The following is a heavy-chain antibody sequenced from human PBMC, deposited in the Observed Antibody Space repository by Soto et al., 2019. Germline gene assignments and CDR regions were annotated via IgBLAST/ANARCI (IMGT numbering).Heavy chain of an antibody. Sequence: QVQLVQSGAEVKKPGSSVKVSCKASGGTFSSYTISWVRQAPGQGLEWMGRIIPILGIANYAQKFQGRVTITADKSTSTAYMDLSSLRSEDTAVYYCASFGDGYNYGYWGQGTLVTVSS. CDR3: ASFGDGYNYGY. CDR2: IIPILGIA. V-gene: IGHV1-69*02. D-gene: IGHD5-12*01. CDR1: GGTFSSYT. J-gene: IGHJ4*02.